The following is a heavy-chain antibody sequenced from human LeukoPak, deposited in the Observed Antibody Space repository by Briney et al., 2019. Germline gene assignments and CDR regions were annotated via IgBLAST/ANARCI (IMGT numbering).Heavy chain of an antibody. J-gene: IGHJ5*02. D-gene: IGHD6-6*01. CDR1: GGSFSSPDYY. V-gene: IGHV4-61*03. CDR2: VYYIGTT. Sequence: SETLSLTCTVSGGSFSSPDYYWSWLRQPPGKGLEWIGNVYYIGTTSYNSSLKSRVTISVDTSKNHFSLEVTSVTAADTAVYFCARNTSSSPWFDPWGQGTLVTVSS. CDR3: ARNTSSSPWFDP.